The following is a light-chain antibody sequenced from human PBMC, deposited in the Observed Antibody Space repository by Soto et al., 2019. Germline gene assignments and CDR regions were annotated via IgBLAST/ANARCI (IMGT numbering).Light chain of an antibody. CDR1: QSLLDSDGDTY. J-gene: IGKJ2*01. CDR2: KTS. Sequence: DIVMTQTPLSSPVTLGQPASISCRSSQSLLDSDGDTYLSWLQQRPGQPPRLLIYKTSSRFSGVPDRFSGSGAGTDFTLKISRVEVEEVGVYYCMQATQFPHTFGQGTKLEI. V-gene: IGKV2-24*01. CDR3: MQATQFPHT.